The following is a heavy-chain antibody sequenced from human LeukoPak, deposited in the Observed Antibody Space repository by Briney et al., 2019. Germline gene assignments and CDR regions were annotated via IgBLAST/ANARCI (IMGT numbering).Heavy chain of an antibody. Sequence: PSETLSLTCAVYGGPFSGYYWSWIRQPPGKGLEWIGEINHSGSTNYNPSLKSRVTISVDTSKNQFSLKLSSVTAADTAVYYCARPMVRGVTNYYGMDVWGKGTTVTVSS. CDR3: ARPMVRGVTNYYGMDV. CDR2: INHSGST. D-gene: IGHD3-10*01. J-gene: IGHJ6*04. CDR1: GGPFSGYY. V-gene: IGHV4-34*01.